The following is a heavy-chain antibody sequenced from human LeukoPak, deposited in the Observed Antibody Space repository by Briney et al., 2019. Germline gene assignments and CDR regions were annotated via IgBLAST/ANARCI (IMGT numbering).Heavy chain of an antibody. CDR3: ARNDYYGSGYDP. Sequence: ASVKVSCKASGYTFTSYDINWVRQATGQGLEWMGWMNPNSGNTGYAQKFQGRVTMTRNTSISTAYMELSSLRSEDTVVCYCARNDYYGSGYDPWGQGTLVTVSS. CDR2: MNPNSGNT. V-gene: IGHV1-8*01. J-gene: IGHJ5*02. CDR1: GYTFTSYD. D-gene: IGHD3-10*01.